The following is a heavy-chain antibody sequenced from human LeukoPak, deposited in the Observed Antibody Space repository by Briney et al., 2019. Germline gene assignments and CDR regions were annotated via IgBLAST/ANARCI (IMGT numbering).Heavy chain of an antibody. CDR3: ARDRYSGYDGFGAFDI. D-gene: IGHD5-12*01. Sequence: SETLSLTCAVSGGPLTSYYWTWIRQPPGKGLEWIGFIYYRGSTNYNPSLESRVTISIDTSKNRFSLKLSSVTAADTAVYYCARDRYSGYDGFGAFDIWGQGTMVTVSS. J-gene: IGHJ3*02. V-gene: IGHV4-59*01. CDR1: GGPLTSYY. CDR2: IYYRGST.